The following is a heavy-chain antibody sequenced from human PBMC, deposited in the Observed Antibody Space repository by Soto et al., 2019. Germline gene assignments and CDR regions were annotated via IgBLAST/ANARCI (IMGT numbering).Heavy chain of an antibody. CDR3: ASPLKSHYDFWSGPLYGMDV. CDR2: IYYSGST. J-gene: IGHJ6*02. V-gene: IGHV4-39*01. Sequence: PSETLSLTCTVSGGSISSSSYYWGWIRQPPGKGLEWIGSIYYSGSTYYNPSLKSRVTISVDTSKNQFSLKLSSVTAADTAVYYCASPLKSHYDFWSGPLYGMDVWGQGTTVTFSS. CDR1: GGSISSSSYY. D-gene: IGHD3-3*01.